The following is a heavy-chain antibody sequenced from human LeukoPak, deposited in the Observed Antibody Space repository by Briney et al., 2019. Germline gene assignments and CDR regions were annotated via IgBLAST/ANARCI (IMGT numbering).Heavy chain of an antibody. CDR3: ARVPLVGATPRWVSRFDY. CDR1: GYTFTSYG. V-gene: IGHV1-18*01. Sequence: ASVKVSCKASGYTFTSYGISWVRQAPGQGLEWMGWISAYNGNTNYAQKLQGRGTMTTDTSTSKAYMELRSLRSDDTAVYYCARVPLVGATPRWVSRFDYWGQGTLVTVSS. D-gene: IGHD1-26*01. CDR2: ISAYNGNT. J-gene: IGHJ4*02.